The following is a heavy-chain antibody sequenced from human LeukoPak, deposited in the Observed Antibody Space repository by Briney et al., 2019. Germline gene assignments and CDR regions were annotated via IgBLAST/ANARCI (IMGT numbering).Heavy chain of an antibody. V-gene: IGHV1-8*01. CDR2: MNPNRGNT. J-gene: IGHJ4*02. D-gene: IGHD3-16*01. Sequence: ASVNDSCQASGYTFTNYVINWVRQATGQGLEWVGWMNPNRGNTDFAQKFQGRVTMTRNTSISTAYMELSSLRSADTAVYYCASSSSGGGEFDYWGQGTLVTVSS. CDR3: ASSSSGGGEFDY. CDR1: GYTFTNYV.